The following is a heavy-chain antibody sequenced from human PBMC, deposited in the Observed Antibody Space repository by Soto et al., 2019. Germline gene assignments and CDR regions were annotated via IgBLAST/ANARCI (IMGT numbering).Heavy chain of an antibody. V-gene: IGHV4-39*01. CDR3: ARGRDGYNSPFDY. J-gene: IGHJ4*02. CDR1: GGSISSSSYY. CDR2: IYYSGST. D-gene: IGHD5-12*01. Sequence: SETLSLTCTVSGGSISSSSYYWGWIRQPPGKGLEWIGSIYYSGSTYYNPSLKSRVTISVDTSKNHFSLKLSSVTAADTAVYYCARGRDGYNSPFDYWGQGTLVTVSS.